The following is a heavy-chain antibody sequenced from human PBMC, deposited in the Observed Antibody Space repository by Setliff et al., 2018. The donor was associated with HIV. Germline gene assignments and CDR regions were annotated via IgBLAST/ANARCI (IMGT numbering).Heavy chain of an antibody. CDR2: INHSGGT. V-gene: IGHV4-34*01. J-gene: IGHJ4*02. Sequence: SETLSLTCAVYGGSFSEYYWSWIRQSPGKGLEWIGEINHSGGTNYNPSLKSRVTISVDTSKNQFSLKLSPVTAADTAVYYCATHGAQWGQGTLVTVSS. D-gene: IGHD1-26*01. CDR1: GGSFSEYY. CDR3: ATHGAQ.